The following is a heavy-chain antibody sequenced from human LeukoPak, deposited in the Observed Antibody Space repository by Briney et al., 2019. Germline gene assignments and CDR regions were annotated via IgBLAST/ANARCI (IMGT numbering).Heavy chain of an antibody. Sequence: SETLSLTCTVSGGSVSSGSYYWSWLRQPPGKALEWIGYIYYTGKTYYNPSLEGRVTILVDTSRNHFSVKLSSVTAADTAVYYCARSQNYYGSGDYWSQGTLVTVSS. J-gene: IGHJ4*02. CDR2: IYYTGKT. CDR1: GGSVSSGSYY. CDR3: ARSQNYYGSGDY. V-gene: IGHV4-61*03. D-gene: IGHD3-10*01.